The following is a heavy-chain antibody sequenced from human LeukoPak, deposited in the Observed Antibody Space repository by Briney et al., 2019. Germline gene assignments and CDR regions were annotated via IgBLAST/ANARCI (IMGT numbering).Heavy chain of an antibody. CDR2: IKSKTDGGTT. V-gene: IGHV3-15*01. J-gene: IGHJ4*02. D-gene: IGHD6-19*01. Sequence: PGGSLRLSCAASVFIFTNAWTNWVSQAPGKGLEWVGRIKSKTDGGTTDYAAPVKGRFTVSRDDSKKMLYLQMNSLKTEDTGVYYCTSSSSDWGQGTLVTVSS. CDR1: VFIFTNAW. CDR3: TSSSSD.